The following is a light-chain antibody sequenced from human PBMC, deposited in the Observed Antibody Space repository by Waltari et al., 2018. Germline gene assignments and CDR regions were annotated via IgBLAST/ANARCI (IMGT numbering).Light chain of an antibody. V-gene: IGLV1-47*01. J-gene: IGLJ3*02. CDR3: AAWDDSLSGWV. CDR1: SSNIGSNY. Sequence: QSVVTQPPSASGTPGQRVTISCSGSSSNIGSNYVYWYQQLPGTAPKLLIERNNQRPSGVPARFSGSQSGTSASLAISGLRSEDEADYYCAAWDDSLSGWVFGGGTKLTVL. CDR2: RNN.